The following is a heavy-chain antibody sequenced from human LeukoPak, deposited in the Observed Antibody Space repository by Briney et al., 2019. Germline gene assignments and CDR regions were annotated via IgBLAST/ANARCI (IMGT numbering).Heavy chain of an antibody. J-gene: IGHJ5*02. V-gene: IGHV1-3*01. CDR1: GYTFTSYA. D-gene: IGHD6-13*01. Sequence: ASVKVSCKASGYTFTSYAMHWVRQAPGQRLEWMGWINAGNGNTKYSQKFQGRVTITRDTSASTAYMELSSLRSEDTAVYYCARGKQQLVQIWFDPWGQGTLVTVSS. CDR2: INAGNGNT. CDR3: ARGKQQLVQIWFDP.